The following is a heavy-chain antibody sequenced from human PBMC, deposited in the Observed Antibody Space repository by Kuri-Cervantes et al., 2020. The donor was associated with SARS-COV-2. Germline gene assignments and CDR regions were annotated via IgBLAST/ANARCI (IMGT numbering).Heavy chain of an antibody. Sequence: GGSLRLSCAASGFTFSSYGMHWVRQAPGKGLEWVAVISYDGSNKYYADSVKGRFTISRDNSKNTLYLQMNSLRAEDRALYYCARAHTFLDWASDAFVIWGQGTMVTVSS. CDR1: GFTFSSYG. CDR2: ISYDGSNK. D-gene: IGHD3-3*01. CDR3: ARAHTFLDWASDAFVI. J-gene: IGHJ3*02. V-gene: IGHV3-30*03.